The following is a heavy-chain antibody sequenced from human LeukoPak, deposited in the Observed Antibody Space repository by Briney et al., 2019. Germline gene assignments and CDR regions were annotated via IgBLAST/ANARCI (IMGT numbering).Heavy chain of an antibody. J-gene: IGHJ4*02. D-gene: IGHD2-2*01. Sequence: ASVKVSCKASGYTFTNYGISWVRQAPGQGLEWMGLISAYNGNTNYAQKLQGRVTKNTDTSTSTAYMELRSQRSDDTAVYYCARDGLRYCSSTSCPHGALNFDYWGQGTLVTVSS. CDR1: GYTFTNYG. CDR2: ISAYNGNT. V-gene: IGHV1-18*04. CDR3: ARDGLRYCSSTSCPHGALNFDY.